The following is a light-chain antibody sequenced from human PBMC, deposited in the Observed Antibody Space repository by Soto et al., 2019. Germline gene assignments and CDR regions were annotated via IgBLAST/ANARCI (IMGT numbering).Light chain of an antibody. CDR3: SSFTSSTTQV. J-gene: IGLJ2*01. CDR2: EVS. Sequence: QSVLTQPASVSGSPGQSITISCTGTNSDVGGYNYVSWYQQYPGKAPKLMIYEVSKRPSGVSNRFSGSKSGNTASLSISGLQAEDEADYFCSSFTSSTTQVFGGGTKLTVL. CDR1: NSDVGGYNY. V-gene: IGLV2-14*01.